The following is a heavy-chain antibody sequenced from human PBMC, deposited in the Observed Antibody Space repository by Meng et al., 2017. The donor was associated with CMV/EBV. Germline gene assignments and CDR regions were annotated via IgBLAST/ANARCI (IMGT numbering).Heavy chain of an antibody. J-gene: IGHJ5*02. CDR1: GGTFSSYA. CDR2: IIPIFGTA. V-gene: IGHV1-69*12. Sequence: QVQLGQSRAEVKKPGSSGKVSCKASGGTFSSYAISWVRQAPGQGLEWMGGIIPIFGTANYAQKFQGRVTITADESTSTAYMELSSLRSEDTAVYYCARDYSGIAARPGFDPWGQGTLVTVSS. D-gene: IGHD6-6*01. CDR3: ARDYSGIAARPGFDP.